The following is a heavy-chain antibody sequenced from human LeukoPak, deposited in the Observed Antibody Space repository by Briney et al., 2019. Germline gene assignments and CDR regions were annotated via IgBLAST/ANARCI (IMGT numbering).Heavy chain of an antibody. V-gene: IGHV1-8*01. CDR1: GYTFTSYD. J-gene: IGHJ3*02. CDR3: ARGLLRYFDWLKMDAFDI. Sequence: GASVKVSCKASGYTFTSYDINWVRQATGQGLEWMGWMNPNSGNTGYAQKFQGRVTMTRNTSISTAYMELSSLRSEDTAVYYCARGLLRYFDWLKMDAFDIWGQGTMVTVSS. D-gene: IGHD3-9*01. CDR2: MNPNSGNT.